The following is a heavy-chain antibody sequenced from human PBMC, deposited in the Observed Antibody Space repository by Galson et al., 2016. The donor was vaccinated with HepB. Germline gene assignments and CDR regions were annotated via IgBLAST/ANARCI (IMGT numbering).Heavy chain of an antibody. CDR1: GFTFSTSA. Sequence: SVKVSCKASGFTFSTSAVQWVRQARGQRLEWIGWIVVGTGNADYAQKFQERVTITRDMSTSTVYMDLSSLRSEDTAVYYCAADSRYEGYGDRWDNSDPWGQGTLVTVSS. CDR3: AADSRYEGYGDRWDNSDP. V-gene: IGHV1-58*01. CDR2: IVVGTGNA. D-gene: IGHD4-17*01. J-gene: IGHJ5*02.